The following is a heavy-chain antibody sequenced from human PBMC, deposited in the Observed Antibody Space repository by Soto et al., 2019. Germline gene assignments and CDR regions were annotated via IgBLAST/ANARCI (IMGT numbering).Heavy chain of an antibody. CDR3: ARDPYYYDSSGYPPYYFDY. D-gene: IGHD3-22*01. Sequence: SETMSLTRTVSGGSISSGDYYWSWIRQPPGKGLEWIGYIYYSGSTYYNPSLKSRVTISVDTSKNQFSLKLSSVTAADTAVYYCARDPYYYDSSGYPPYYFDYWGRGTLVTVSS. V-gene: IGHV4-30-4*01. J-gene: IGHJ4*02. CDR2: IYYSGST. CDR1: GGSISSGDYY.